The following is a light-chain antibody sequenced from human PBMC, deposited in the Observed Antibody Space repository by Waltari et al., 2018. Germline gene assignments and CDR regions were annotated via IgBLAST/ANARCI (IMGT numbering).Light chain of an antibody. J-gene: IGKJ2*01. CDR2: GAS. CDR1: QTVRNN. V-gene: IGKV3-15*01. CDR3: QQYNGWPPYT. Sequence: ETVMTQSPATLSVSPGERVTLSCRASQTVRNNVAWYQQKPGQAPRLLIYGASTRATGVAVRFSGSGSGAEFTLTISSLQSEDSAVYFCQQYNGWPPYTFGPGTILEIK.